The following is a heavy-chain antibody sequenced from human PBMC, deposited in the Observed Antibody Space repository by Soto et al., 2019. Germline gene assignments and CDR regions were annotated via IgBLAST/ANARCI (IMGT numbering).Heavy chain of an antibody. CDR2: IYYSGST. J-gene: IGHJ4*02. V-gene: IGHV4-30-4*01. CDR3: ARAPIVVVIKFDY. D-gene: IGHD3-22*01. Sequence: PSETLSLTCTVSGGSISSGDYYWSWIRQPPGKGLEWIGYIYYSGSTYYNPSLKSRVTISVDTSKNQFSLKLSSVTAADTAVYYCARAPIVVVIKFDYWGQGTLVTVSS. CDR1: GGSISSGDYY.